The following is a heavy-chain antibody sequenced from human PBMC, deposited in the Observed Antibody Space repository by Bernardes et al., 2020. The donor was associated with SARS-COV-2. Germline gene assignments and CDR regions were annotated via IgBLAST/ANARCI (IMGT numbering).Heavy chain of an antibody. CDR1: GFSFNNYG. J-gene: IGHJ5*02. V-gene: IGHV3-30*18. Sequence: GGSLRLSCTTSGFSFNNYGFHWVRQAPGKGPAWVAVISYEGSIQYYADSVGGRFTISRDSSRNTLFLDMKSLRVEDTAVYYCAKDRSIFWFGEGKNPFHPWGQGTLVTVSS. D-gene: IGHD3-10*01. CDR2: ISYEGSIQ. CDR3: AKDRSIFWFGEGKNPFHP.